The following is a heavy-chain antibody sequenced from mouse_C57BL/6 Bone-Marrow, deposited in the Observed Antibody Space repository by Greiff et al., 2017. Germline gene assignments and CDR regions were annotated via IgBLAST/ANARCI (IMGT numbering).Heavy chain of an antibody. J-gene: IGHJ1*03. CDR3: ARSGDYDVEYFDV. CDR1: GFTFTDYY. V-gene: IGHV1-26*01. Sequence: EVQLQQSGPELVKPGASVKISCKASGFTFTDYYMNWVKQSHGKSLEWIGDINPNNGGTSYNQLFKGKATLTVDKSSSTAYMELRSLTSEDSAVYYCARSGDYDVEYFDVWGTGTTVTVSS. CDR2: INPNNGGT. D-gene: IGHD2-4*01.